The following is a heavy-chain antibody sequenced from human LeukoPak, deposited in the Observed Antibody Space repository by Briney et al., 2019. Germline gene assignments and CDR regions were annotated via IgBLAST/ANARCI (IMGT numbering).Heavy chain of an antibody. Sequence: GKSLRLSCAASGFTFSRHAMHWVRQAPGKGLEWVAVISYHGSNQYYADSMKGRFTISRDNSKSTLYLQMNSLRPEDTAVYYCAKEDLYYIDYWGQGTLLTVSS. CDR3: AKEDLYYIDY. CDR1: GFTFSRHA. D-gene: IGHD3-10*01. CDR2: ISYHGSNQ. V-gene: IGHV3-30-3*01. J-gene: IGHJ4*02.